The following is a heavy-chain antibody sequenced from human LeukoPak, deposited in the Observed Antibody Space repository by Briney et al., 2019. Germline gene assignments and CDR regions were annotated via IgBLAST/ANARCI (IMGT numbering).Heavy chain of an antibody. J-gene: IGHJ6*03. CDR2: IRYDGSNK. CDR3: AKDYYDYVWGSYRYGYYYYYYMDV. V-gene: IGHV3-30*02. Sequence: GGSLRLSCAASGFTFSSYGMHWVRQAPGKGLEWVAFIRYDGSNKYYADSVKGRFTIFRDNSKNTLYLQMNSLRAEDTAVYYCAKDYYDYVWGSYRYGYYYYYYMDVWGKGTTVTVSS. CDR1: GFTFSSYG. D-gene: IGHD3-16*02.